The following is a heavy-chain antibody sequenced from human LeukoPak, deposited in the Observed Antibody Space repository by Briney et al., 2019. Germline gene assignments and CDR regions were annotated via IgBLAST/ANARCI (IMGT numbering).Heavy chain of an antibody. Sequence: PSETLSLTCAVYGGSFSGYYWSWIRQPPGKGLEWIGEINHSGSTNYNPSLKSRVTISVDTSKNQFSLKLSSVTAADTAVYYCARPFSGDPGYWGQGTLVTVSS. CDR3: ARPFSGDPGY. CDR2: INHSGST. CDR1: GGSFSGYY. J-gene: IGHJ4*02. V-gene: IGHV4-34*01. D-gene: IGHD1-26*01.